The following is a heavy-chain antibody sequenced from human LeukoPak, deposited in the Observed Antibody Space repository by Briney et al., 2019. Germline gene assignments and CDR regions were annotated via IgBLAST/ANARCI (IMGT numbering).Heavy chain of an antibody. D-gene: IGHD5-12*01. Sequence: PSETLSLTCTVSGGSITSYYWSWIRQPPGRGLEGMGYIYYSGSTNYNPSLKSRVTVSLDTSKKQFSLKLSSVTAADTAVYYCARQVGYRSAYYFDNWGQGTLVTVSS. J-gene: IGHJ4*02. CDR2: IYYSGST. CDR1: GGSITSYY. V-gene: IGHV4-59*08. CDR3: ARQVGYRSAYYFDN.